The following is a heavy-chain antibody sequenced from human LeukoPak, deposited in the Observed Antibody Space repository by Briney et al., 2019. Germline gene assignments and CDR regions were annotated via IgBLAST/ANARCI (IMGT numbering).Heavy chain of an antibody. V-gene: IGHV3-21*01. CDR1: GFTFSSYS. Sequence: PGGSLRLSCAASGFTFSSYSMNWVRQAPGKGLEWVSSISSSSSYIYYADSVKGRFTISRDNAKNSLYLQMNSLRAEDTAVYYCASGAYDSSGYYYSWGQGTLVTVSS. J-gene: IGHJ4*02. D-gene: IGHD3-22*01. CDR2: ISSSSSYI. CDR3: ASGAYDSSGYYYS.